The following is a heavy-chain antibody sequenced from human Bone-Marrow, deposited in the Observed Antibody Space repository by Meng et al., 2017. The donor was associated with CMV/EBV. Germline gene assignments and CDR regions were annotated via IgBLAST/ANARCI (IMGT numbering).Heavy chain of an antibody. Sequence: GALKISCAASGFTFSSYAMSWVRQAPGKGLEWVSAISGSGGSTYYADSVKGRFTISRDNSKNTLYLQMNSLRAEDTAVYYCAKFTSTSSSTTFSYYAMDVWGQGTTVTVSS. CDR1: GFTFSSYA. V-gene: IGHV3-23*01. CDR3: AKFTSTSSSTTFSYYAMDV. J-gene: IGHJ6*02. CDR2: ISGSGGST. D-gene: IGHD2-2*01.